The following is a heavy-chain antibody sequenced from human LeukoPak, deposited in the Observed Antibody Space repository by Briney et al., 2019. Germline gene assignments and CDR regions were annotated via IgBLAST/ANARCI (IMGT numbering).Heavy chain of an antibody. CDR1: GGSISSGGYY. CDR2: IYYSGST. J-gene: IGHJ6*03. CDR3: ARDRGLSDYGGNSHYYYYMDV. V-gene: IGHV4-31*03. D-gene: IGHD4-23*01. Sequence: PSETLSLTCTVSGGSISSGGYYWSWLRQHPGKGLEWIGYIYYSGSTYYNPSLKSRVTISVDTSKNQFSLKLSSVTAADTAVYYCARDRGLSDYGGNSHYYYYMDVWGKGTTVTVSS.